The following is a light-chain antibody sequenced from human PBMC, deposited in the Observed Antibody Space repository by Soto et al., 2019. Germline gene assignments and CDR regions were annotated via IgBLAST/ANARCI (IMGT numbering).Light chain of an antibody. Sequence: SVLTQPPSVSGAPGQRVTISCTGSTSSIGAGYDVHWYQQVPGTSPKLLIYEDNNRPSGVPDRFSGSTSGTSASLAITGLQAEDEADYYCQSYDSTLSRYVFGAGTKVTVL. CDR1: TSSIGAGYD. CDR2: EDN. CDR3: QSYDSTLSRYV. V-gene: IGLV1-40*01. J-gene: IGLJ1*01.